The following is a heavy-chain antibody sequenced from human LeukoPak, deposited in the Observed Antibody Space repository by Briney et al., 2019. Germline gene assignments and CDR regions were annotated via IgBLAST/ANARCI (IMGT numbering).Heavy chain of an antibody. CDR1: GYSISSGYY. CDR2: MYHSGSS. CDR3: ARHWQLDDAFDI. Sequence: SETLSLTCAVSGYSISSGYYWGWIRQPPGKGLEWIGSMYHSGSSYYNPSLKSRVTISVDTSKNQFSLKLSSVTAADTAVDYCARHWQLDDAFDIWGQGTMVTVSS. J-gene: IGHJ3*02. V-gene: IGHV4-38-2*01. D-gene: IGHD6-6*01.